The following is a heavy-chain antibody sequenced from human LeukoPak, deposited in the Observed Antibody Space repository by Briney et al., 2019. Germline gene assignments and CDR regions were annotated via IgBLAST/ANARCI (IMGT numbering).Heavy chain of an antibody. Sequence: SETLSLTCTVSGGSISRGGYYWSWVRQQPRKGLEWIGYIYYSGSTHYNPSLKSRLTISVDTSKNQFSPKLSSVTAADTAVYYCARGGDYSGRWFDPWGQGTLVTVSS. V-gene: IGHV4-31*03. CDR3: ARGGDYSGRWFDP. D-gene: IGHD2-21*01. J-gene: IGHJ5*02. CDR2: IYYSGST. CDR1: GGSISRGGYY.